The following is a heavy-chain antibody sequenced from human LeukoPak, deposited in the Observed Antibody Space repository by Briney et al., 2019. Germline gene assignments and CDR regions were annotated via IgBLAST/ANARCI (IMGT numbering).Heavy chain of an antibody. Sequence: ASVKVSCKASGYTFTGYYMHWVRQAPGQGLEWMGRINPNSGGTNYAQKFQGRVTVTRDTSISTAYMELSRLRSDDTAVYYCARAGRCGGDCYDYWGQGTLVTVSS. CDR1: GYTFTGYY. J-gene: IGHJ4*02. V-gene: IGHV1-2*06. D-gene: IGHD2-21*01. CDR3: ARAGRCGGDCYDY. CDR2: INPNSGGT.